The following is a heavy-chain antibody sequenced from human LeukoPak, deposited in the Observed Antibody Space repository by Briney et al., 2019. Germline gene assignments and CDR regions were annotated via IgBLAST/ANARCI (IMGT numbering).Heavy chain of an antibody. V-gene: IGHV3-21*01. D-gene: IGHD4-11*01. CDR3: VRDSYSNYFDY. J-gene: IGHJ4*02. Sequence: GGSLRLSCAASGFTFSSYAMHWVRQAPGEGLEWVSFISSSSSYIDYADSVKGRFTISRDNAKNSLYLQMNSLRAEDTAVYYCVRDSYSNYFDYWGQGTLVTVSS. CDR1: GFTFSSYA. CDR2: ISSSSSYI.